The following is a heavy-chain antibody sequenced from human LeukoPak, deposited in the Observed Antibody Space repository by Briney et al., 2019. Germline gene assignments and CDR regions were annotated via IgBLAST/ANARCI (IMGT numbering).Heavy chain of an antibody. J-gene: IGHJ4*02. D-gene: IGHD3-10*01. Sequence: SETLSLTCTVSGGSISSYYWSWIRQPAGKGLEWIGHIYTSGSTNYNPSLKSRVTMSVDTSKNQFSLKLSSVTAADTAVYYCAGSYYKNNFDYWGQGTLVTVSS. CDR2: IYTSGST. V-gene: IGHV4-4*07. CDR3: AGSYYKNNFDY. CDR1: GGSISSYY.